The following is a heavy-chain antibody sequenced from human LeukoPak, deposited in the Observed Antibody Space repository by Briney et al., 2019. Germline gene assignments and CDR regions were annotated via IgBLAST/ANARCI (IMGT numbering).Heavy chain of an antibody. Sequence: GGSLRLSCAASGFTFSSYWMSWVRQAPGKGLEWVAHINQDGSDKYNVDSVKGRFTISRDNAKNSLYLQMNSLRVEVTAVYYCAREPRGDYSTWGQGTVVTVSS. V-gene: IGHV3-7*04. CDR3: AREPRGDYST. CDR2: INQDGSDK. J-gene: IGHJ4*02. D-gene: IGHD4-17*01. CDR1: GFTFSSYW.